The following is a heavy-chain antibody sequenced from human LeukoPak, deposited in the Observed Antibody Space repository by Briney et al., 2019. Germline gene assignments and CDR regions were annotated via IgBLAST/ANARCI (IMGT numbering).Heavy chain of an antibody. CDR1: GFTFSSYS. V-gene: IGHV3-21*01. J-gene: IGHJ4*02. CDR3: ARDSANVVGAKSIFDY. D-gene: IGHD1-26*01. Sequence: GGSLRLSCAASGFTFSSYSTNWVRQAPGKGLEWVSSISGSSSYIYYADSVKGRFTTSRDNAKNSLHLQMSSLRAEDTAVYYCARDSANVVGAKSIFDYWGQGALVTVSS. CDR2: ISGSSSYI.